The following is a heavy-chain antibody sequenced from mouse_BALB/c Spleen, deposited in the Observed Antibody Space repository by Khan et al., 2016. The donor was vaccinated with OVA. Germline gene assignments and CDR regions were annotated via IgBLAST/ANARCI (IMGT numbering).Heavy chain of an antibody. D-gene: IGHD2-4*01. CDR1: EFTFSNYW. CDR2: IRLKSNNYAT. Sequence: EVKLEESGGGLVQPGGSMKLSCGASEFTFSNYWMNWVRQSPEKGLEWVAEIRLKSNNYATHYAESVKGRFTISRDDSKSSVYLQLNHLLAEDAGIFSCTLIYYNYELVAVDFWAQGTSVTVSS. V-gene: IGHV6-6*02. CDR3: TLIYYNYELVAVDF. J-gene: IGHJ4*01.